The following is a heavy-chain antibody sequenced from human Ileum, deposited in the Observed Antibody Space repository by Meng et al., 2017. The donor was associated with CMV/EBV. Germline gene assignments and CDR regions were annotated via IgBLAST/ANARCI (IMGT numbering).Heavy chain of an antibody. CDR1: RYTFSNSD. Sequence: ASVKVSCKASRYTFSNSDIKWVRQATGQGLEWMGWMNPKSGNTDFAQKFQGRVAMTRNTSITTAHMEVNSLRAEDTAVYFCAKDSHSPCCYGMDVWGQGTTVTVSS. D-gene: IGHD3-3*02. V-gene: IGHV1-8*01. CDR3: AKDSHSPCCYGMDV. J-gene: IGHJ6*02. CDR2: MNPKSGNT.